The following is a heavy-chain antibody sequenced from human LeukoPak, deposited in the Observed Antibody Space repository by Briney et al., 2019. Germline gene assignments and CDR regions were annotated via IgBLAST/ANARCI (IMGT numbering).Heavy chain of an antibody. J-gene: IGHJ4*02. D-gene: IGHD6-19*01. Sequence: GASVKVSCKASGYTFTGYYLHWVRQAPGQGLQWMGWVNPNSGVTNYAQKFQGRVTMTRDTSISTGYMELRRLRYDDTAAYYCARDLAVAGTPLGYWGQGTLVTVSS. CDR1: GYTFTGYY. V-gene: IGHV1-2*02. CDR3: ARDLAVAGTPLGY. CDR2: VNPNSGVT.